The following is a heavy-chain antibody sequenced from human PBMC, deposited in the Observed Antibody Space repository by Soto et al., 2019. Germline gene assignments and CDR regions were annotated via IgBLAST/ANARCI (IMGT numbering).Heavy chain of an antibody. V-gene: IGHV1-18*01. CDR3: ARGPRNLHYYDSSGYYLYFDY. CDR2: ISAYNGNT. Sequence: ASVKVSCKASGYTFTSYGISWVRQAPGQGLEWMGWISAYNGNTNYAQKLQGRVTMTTDTSTSTAYMELRSLRSDDTAVYYCARGPRNLHYYDSSGYYLYFDYWGQGTLVTVSS. CDR1: GYTFTSYG. D-gene: IGHD3-22*01. J-gene: IGHJ4*02.